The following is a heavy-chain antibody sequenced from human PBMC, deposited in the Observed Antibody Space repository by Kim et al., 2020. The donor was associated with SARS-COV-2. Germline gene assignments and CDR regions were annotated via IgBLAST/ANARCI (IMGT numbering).Heavy chain of an antibody. J-gene: IGHJ4*02. Sequence: YAISVKSRITINPDTSKNQFSLQLNSVTPGDTAVYYCARDRVVPAAPFDYGGQGTLVTVSS. D-gene: IGHD2-2*01. V-gene: IGHV6-1*01. CDR3: ARDRVVPAAPFDY.